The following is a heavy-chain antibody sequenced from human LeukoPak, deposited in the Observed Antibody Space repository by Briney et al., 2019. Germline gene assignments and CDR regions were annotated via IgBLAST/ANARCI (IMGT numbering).Heavy chain of an antibody. D-gene: IGHD3-16*01. V-gene: IGHV3-7*04. CDR3: ARWGGGFDY. CDR1: GFTFSSYW. CDR2: IKEDGSEK. Sequence: GGSLRLSCAASGFTFSSYWMTWVRQAPGKGLEWVAHIKEDGSEKYYVDSVKGRFTVSRDNAKNSLYLQMNSLRAEDTAVYYCARWGGGFDYWGQGTLVTVSS. J-gene: IGHJ4*02.